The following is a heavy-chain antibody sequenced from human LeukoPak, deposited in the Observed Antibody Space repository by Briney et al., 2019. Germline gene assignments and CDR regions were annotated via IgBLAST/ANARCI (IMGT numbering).Heavy chain of an antibody. CDR3: AREFRVAGSDYLDY. CDR2: IYTSGST. Sequence: SETLSLTCTVSGGSISSYYWSWIRQPAGKGLEWIGRIYTSGSTNYNPSLKSRVTMSVDTSKNQFSLKLSSVTAADTAVYYCAREFRVAGSDYLDYWGQGTLVTVSS. D-gene: IGHD6-19*01. J-gene: IGHJ4*02. V-gene: IGHV4-4*07. CDR1: GGSISSYY.